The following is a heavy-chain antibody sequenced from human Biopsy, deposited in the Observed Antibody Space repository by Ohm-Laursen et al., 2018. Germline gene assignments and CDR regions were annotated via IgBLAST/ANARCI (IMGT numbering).Heavy chain of an antibody. CDR3: AREGLGTTADY. Sequence: SLRLSCAASGFCFENYDMKWFRQGPGKGPEWVGLIRSSGYGGTADYAASVKGRFTISRDDSKSFAYLQMTSLRTEDTAVYFCAREGLGTTADYWGQGILVTVSS. J-gene: IGHJ4*02. D-gene: IGHD1/OR15-1a*01. CDR1: GFCFENYD. V-gene: IGHV3-49*03. CDR2: IRSSGYGGTA.